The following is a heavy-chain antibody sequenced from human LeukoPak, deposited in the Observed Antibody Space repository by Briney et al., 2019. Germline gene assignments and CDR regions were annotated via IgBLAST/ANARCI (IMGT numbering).Heavy chain of an antibody. D-gene: IGHD2-15*01. Sequence: GGSLRLSCAASGFIFDDHGMSWVRQAPGKGLEWVAVIWYDGSNKYYADSVKGRFTISRDNSKNTLYLQMNSLRAEDTAVYYCARDHRIVGYCSGGSCYSGAFDIWGQGTMVTVSS. CDR1: GFIFDDHG. J-gene: IGHJ3*02. CDR3: ARDHRIVGYCSGGSCYSGAFDI. V-gene: IGHV3-33*08. CDR2: IWYDGSNK.